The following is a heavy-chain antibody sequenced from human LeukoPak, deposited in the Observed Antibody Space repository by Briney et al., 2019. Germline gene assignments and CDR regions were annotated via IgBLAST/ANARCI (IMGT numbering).Heavy chain of an antibody. J-gene: IGHJ4*02. CDR3: AKNLIYDSSGYSSFDY. CDR2: ISGSGGST. CDR1: GFTFSSYA. V-gene: IGHV3-23*01. Sequence: GGSLRLSCAASGFTFSSYAMSWVRQAPGKGLEWVSAISGSGGSTYYADSVKGRFTISRDNSKNTLYLQMNSLRAEDTAVYYCAKNLIYDSSGYSSFDYWGQGTLVTVSS. D-gene: IGHD3-22*01.